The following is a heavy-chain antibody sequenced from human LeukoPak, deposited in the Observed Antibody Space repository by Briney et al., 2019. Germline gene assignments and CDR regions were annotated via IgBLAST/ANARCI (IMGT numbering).Heavy chain of an antibody. CDR1: GFTFFSYD. CDR3: ARDRGGYSSSYYYYGMDV. D-gene: IGHD4-11*01. J-gene: IGHJ6*02. V-gene: IGHV3-23*01. Sequence: PGGSLRLSCAASGFTFFSYDMFWVRQAPGKGLEWVSGISGSGGSTHYADSVKGRFTISRDNAKNSLYLQMNSLRAEDTAVYYCARDRGGYSSSYYYYGMDVWGQGTTVTVSS. CDR2: ISGSGGST.